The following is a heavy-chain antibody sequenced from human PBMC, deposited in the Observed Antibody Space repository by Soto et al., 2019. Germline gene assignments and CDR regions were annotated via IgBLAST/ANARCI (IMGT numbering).Heavy chain of an antibody. CDR1: GFTVSSNY. J-gene: IGHJ1*01. V-gene: IGHV3-53*01. CDR3: ARDRVESGYPEYFQH. D-gene: IGHD3-22*01. CDR2: IYSGGST. Sequence: EVQLVESGGGLIQPGGSLRLSCAASGFTVSSNYMSWIRQAPGKGLEWVSVIYSGGSTYSADSVKGRFTISRDNSKNTLYLQMYRLRAEDTAVYYCARDRVESGYPEYFQHWGQGTLVTVSS.